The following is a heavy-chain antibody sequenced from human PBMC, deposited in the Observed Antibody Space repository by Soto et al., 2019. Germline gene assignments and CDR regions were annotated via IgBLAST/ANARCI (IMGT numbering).Heavy chain of an antibody. CDR2: IYYSGST. D-gene: IGHD3-10*01. CDR3: AREMEYYYGSGSYYNAGLFDP. V-gene: IGHV4-31*03. J-gene: IGHJ5*02. Sequence: SETLSLTCTVSGGSISSGGYYWSWIRQHPGKGLEWLGYIYYSGSTYYNPSLKSRVTISVDTSKNQFSLKLSSVTAADTAVYYCAREMEYYYGSGSYYNAGLFDPWGQGTLVTVSS. CDR1: GGSISSGGYY.